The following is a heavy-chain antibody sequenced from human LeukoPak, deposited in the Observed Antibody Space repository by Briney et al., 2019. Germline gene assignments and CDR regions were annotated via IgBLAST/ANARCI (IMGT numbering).Heavy chain of an antibody. J-gene: IGHJ4*02. Sequence: SETLSLTCAVYGGSFSGYYWSWIRQPPGKGLEWIGEINHSGSTSYNPSLKSRVTISVVTSKNQFSLKLSSVTAADTAVYYCARRILIRPFDYWGQGSLVTVSS. V-gene: IGHV4-34*01. CDR1: GGSFSGYY. CDR2: INHSGST. D-gene: IGHD2-8*01. CDR3: ARRILIRPFDY.